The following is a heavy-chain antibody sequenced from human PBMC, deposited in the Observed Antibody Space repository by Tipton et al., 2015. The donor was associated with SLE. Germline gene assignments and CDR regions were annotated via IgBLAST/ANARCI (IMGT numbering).Heavy chain of an antibody. J-gene: IGHJ4*02. Sequence: TLSLTCTVSGGSISSYYWSWIRQPPGKGLEWIGYIYYSGSTNYNPSLKSRVTISVDTSKNQFSLKLSSVTAADTAVYYCARVDNTHQADFDYWGQGTLVTVSS. CDR1: GGSISSYY. V-gene: IGHV4-59*12. CDR3: ARVDNTHQADFDY. D-gene: IGHD1-14*01. CDR2: IYYSGST.